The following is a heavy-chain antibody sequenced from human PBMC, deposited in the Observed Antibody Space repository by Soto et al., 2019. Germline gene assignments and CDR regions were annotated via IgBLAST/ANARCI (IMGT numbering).Heavy chain of an antibody. D-gene: IGHD3-3*01. V-gene: IGHV5-10-1*01. CDR1: GNSYSTFW. Sequence: PGATLNISCKGSGNSYSTFWINWLSQKPGKGLEWKGRIDHSDSYIKYSPSLEGLVIIPADKAISPAYLQWSSLNTLDTAMYDYARRSDFWSAYYDRQSDYWGQGTLVTVSS. CDR2: IDHSDSYI. J-gene: IGHJ4*02. CDR3: ARRSDFWSAYYDRQSDY.